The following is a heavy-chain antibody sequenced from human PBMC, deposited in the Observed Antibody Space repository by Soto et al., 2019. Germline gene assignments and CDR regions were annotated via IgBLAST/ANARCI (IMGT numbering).Heavy chain of an antibody. J-gene: IGHJ6*02. Sequence: ASVKVSCKASGYTLTSYGISWVRQAPGQGLEWMGWISAYNGNTNYAQKLQGRVTMTTDTSTSTAYMELRSLRSDDTAVYYCARVQDTAMDNYYYYGMDFWGQGTTVTVS. CDR3: ARVQDTAMDNYYYYGMDF. V-gene: IGHV1-18*01. CDR1: GYTLTSYG. CDR2: ISAYNGNT. D-gene: IGHD5-18*01.